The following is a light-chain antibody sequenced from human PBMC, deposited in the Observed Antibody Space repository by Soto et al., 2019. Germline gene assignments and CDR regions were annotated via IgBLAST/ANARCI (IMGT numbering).Light chain of an antibody. Sequence: EVVLTQSPGTLSLSRGERATLSCRASERIYSAYLGWYQQKPGQAPRLLIYGASTRATGIPASFSGSGSGTEFTLTINSLQSDDFAVYYCQQYNNWPRTFGQGTKVDIK. V-gene: IGKV3-15*01. J-gene: IGKJ1*01. CDR2: GAS. CDR1: ERIYSAY. CDR3: QQYNNWPRT.